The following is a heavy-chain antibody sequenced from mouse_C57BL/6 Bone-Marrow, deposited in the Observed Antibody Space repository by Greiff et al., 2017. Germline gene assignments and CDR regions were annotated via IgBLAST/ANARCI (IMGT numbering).Heavy chain of an antibody. J-gene: IGHJ2*01. CDR3: ARPRLRRPLLDY. Sequence: QVTLKESGPGILQPSQTLSLTCSFSGFSLSTFGMGVGWIRQPSGKGLEWLAHIWWDDDTYYNPALKSRLTISKDTSKNQVFLKLANVDTADTATYYCARPRLRRPLLDYWGQGTTLTVSS. V-gene: IGHV8-8*01. CDR2: IWWDDDT. D-gene: IGHD2-4*01. CDR1: GFSLSTFGMG.